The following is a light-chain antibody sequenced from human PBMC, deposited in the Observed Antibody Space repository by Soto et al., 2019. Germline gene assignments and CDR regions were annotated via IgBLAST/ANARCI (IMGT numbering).Light chain of an antibody. V-gene: IGLV1-40*01. CDR1: SSNIGAGYD. CDR2: GNS. J-gene: IGLJ2*01. Sequence: QSVLTQPPSVSGAPGQRVTISCTGSSSNIGAGYDVHWYQQLPGTAPKLLIYGNSNRPSGVPDRFSGSKSGTSASLAITGLQVDDDSDYYCQSYDSSLSGDVVFGGGTKLTVL. CDR3: QSYDSSLSGDVV.